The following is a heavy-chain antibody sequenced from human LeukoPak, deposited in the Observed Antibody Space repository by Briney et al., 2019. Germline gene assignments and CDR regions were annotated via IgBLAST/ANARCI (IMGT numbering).Heavy chain of an antibody. CDR2: IKQDGSEK. V-gene: IGHV3-7*05. CDR3: ARLLWFGELSGFDY. D-gene: IGHD3-10*01. CDR1: GFTFSSYW. J-gene: IGHJ4*02. Sequence: GGSLRLSCAASGFTFSSYWMSWVRQAPGIGLEWVANIKQDGSEKYYLDSVKGRFTISRDNAKNSLYLQMNSLRAEDTAVYYCARLLWFGELSGFDYWGQGTLVTVSS.